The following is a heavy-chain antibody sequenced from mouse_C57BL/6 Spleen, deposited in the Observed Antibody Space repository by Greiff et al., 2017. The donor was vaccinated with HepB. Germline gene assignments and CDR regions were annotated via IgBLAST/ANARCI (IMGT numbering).Heavy chain of an antibody. J-gene: IGHJ2*01. CDR1: GYAFSSSW. CDR2: IYPGDGDT. V-gene: IGHV1-82*01. Sequence: QVQLQQSGPELVKPGASVKISCKASGYAFSSSWMNWVKQRPGKGLEWIGRIYPGDGDTNYNGKFKGKATLTADKSSSTAYMQLSSLTSEDSAVYFCARKEDYDYFDYWGQGTTLTVSS. CDR3: ARKEDYDYFDY. D-gene: IGHD2-4*01.